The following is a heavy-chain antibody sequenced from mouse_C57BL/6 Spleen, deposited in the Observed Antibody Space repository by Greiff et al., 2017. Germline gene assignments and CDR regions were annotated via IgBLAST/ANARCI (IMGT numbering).Heavy chain of an antibody. Sequence: VQLQESGAELVRPGTSVKVSCKASGYAFTNYLIEWVKQRPGQGLEWIGVINPGSGGTNYNEKFKGKATLTADKSSSTAYMQLSSLTSEDSAVYFCAREEGYWYFDVWGTGTTVTVSS. CDR3: AREEGYWYFDV. CDR1: GYAFTNYL. CDR2: INPGSGGT. J-gene: IGHJ1*03. V-gene: IGHV1-54*01.